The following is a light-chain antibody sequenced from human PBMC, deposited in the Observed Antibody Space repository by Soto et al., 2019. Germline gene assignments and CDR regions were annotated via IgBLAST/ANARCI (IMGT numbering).Light chain of an antibody. CDR2: GAS. CDR1: QSVSSSY. V-gene: IGKV3-20*01. CDR3: QQYGSSPP. Sequence: EIVLTQSPGTLSLSPGERATLSCRASQSVSSSYLAWYQQKPGQAPRLLIYGASSRATGIPDRFSGSGSGTDFTLTISRLEPEDVAVYYCQQYGSSPPFGGGTKVEIK. J-gene: IGKJ4*01.